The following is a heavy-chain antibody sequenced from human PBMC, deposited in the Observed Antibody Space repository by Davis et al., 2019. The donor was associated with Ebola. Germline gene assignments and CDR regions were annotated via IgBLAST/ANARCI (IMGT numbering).Heavy chain of an antibody. V-gene: IGHV4-34*01. Sequence: PSETLSLTCAVYGGSFIGYYWSWIRQPPGKGLEWIGEINYSGSTNFNPSLKSRVTISVDTSKNQFSLKLSSVTAADTAVYYCARGEADDSSGSYHTSPDYWGQGTLVTVSS. CDR3: ARGEADDSSGSYHTSPDY. D-gene: IGHD3-22*01. CDR2: INYSGST. J-gene: IGHJ4*02. CDR1: GGSFIGYY.